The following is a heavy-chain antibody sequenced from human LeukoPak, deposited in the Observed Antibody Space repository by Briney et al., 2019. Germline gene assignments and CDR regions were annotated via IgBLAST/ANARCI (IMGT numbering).Heavy chain of an antibody. V-gene: IGHV4-59*08. D-gene: IGHD4-17*01. CDR3: ARLHGPPYPPDY. J-gene: IGHJ4*02. Sequence: SETLSLTCTVSGGSISSYYWSWIRQPPGKGLEWIGYIYYSGSTNYNPSLKSRVTISVDTSKNQFSLKLSSVTAADTAVYYCARLHGPPYPPDYWGQGTLVTVSS. CDR2: IYYSGST. CDR1: GGSISSYY.